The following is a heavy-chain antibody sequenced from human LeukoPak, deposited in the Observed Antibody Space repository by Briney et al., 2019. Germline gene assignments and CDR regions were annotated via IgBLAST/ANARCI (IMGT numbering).Heavy chain of an antibody. Sequence: PSETLSLTCAVYGGSFSGYYWSWIRQPPGKGLEWIGEINHSGSTNYNPSLKSRVTISVDTSKNQFSLKLSSVTAADTAVYYCARSLRFLEWSIRSGYMDVWGKGTTVTVSS. CDR3: ARSLRFLEWSIRSGYMDV. CDR1: GGSFSGYY. V-gene: IGHV4-34*01. CDR2: INHSGST. D-gene: IGHD3-3*01. J-gene: IGHJ6*03.